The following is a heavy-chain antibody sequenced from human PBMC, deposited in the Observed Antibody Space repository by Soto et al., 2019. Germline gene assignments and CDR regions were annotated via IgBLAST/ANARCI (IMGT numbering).Heavy chain of an antibody. CDR3: ARAGCDGGSCYTLVGLRYGMDV. CDR2: ISYDGSNK. CDR1: GFTFSSYA. V-gene: IGHV3-30-3*01. Sequence: QVQLVESGGGVVQPGRSLRLSCAASGFTFSSYAMHWVRQAPGKGLEGVAVISYDGSNKYYADSVKGRFTISRDNSKNTLYLQMNSLRAEDTAVYYCARAGCDGGSCYTLVGLRYGMDVWGQGTTVTVSS. D-gene: IGHD2-15*01. J-gene: IGHJ6*02.